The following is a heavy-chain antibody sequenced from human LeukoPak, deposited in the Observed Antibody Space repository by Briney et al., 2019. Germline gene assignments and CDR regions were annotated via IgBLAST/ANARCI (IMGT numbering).Heavy chain of an antibody. J-gene: IGHJ4*02. CDR1: GDSVSSTSAS. D-gene: IGHD6-19*01. Sequence: SQTLSLTCAISGDSVSSTSASWNWIRQSPSGGLEWLGRTFYRTKWYNEYAPSVKSRITINPDTSKNQFSLQLNSVTPDDTAVYYCARGEGRGGSVAGLTLDYWGQGTLVTVSS. CDR3: ARGEGRGGSVAGLTLDY. V-gene: IGHV6-1*01. CDR2: TFYRTKWYN.